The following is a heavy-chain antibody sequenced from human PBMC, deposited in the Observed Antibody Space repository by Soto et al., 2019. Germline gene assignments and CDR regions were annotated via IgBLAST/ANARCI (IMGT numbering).Heavy chain of an antibody. CDR3: ARDHRSGWFESDYYYGMDV. CDR2: TYYRSKWYN. V-gene: IGHV6-1*01. J-gene: IGHJ6*02. Sequence: KPSETLSLTCAISGDSVSSNSAAWNWIRQSPSRGLEWLGRTYYRSKWYNDYAVSVKSRITINPDTSKNQFSLQLNSVTPEDTAVYYCARDHRSGWFESDYYYGMDVWGQGTTVTVSS. CDR1: GDSVSSNSAA. D-gene: IGHD6-19*01.